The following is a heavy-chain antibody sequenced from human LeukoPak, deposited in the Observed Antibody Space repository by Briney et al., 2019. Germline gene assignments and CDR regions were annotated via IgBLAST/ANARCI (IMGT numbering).Heavy chain of an antibody. CDR2: ISGSGGST. D-gene: IGHD5-12*01. CDR1: GFTFSSYA. CDR3: AKHSGYDNNFDY. J-gene: IGHJ4*02. V-gene: IGHV3-23*01. Sequence: PGGSLRLSCAASGFTFSSYAMSWVRQAPGKGPEWVSAISGSGGSTYYADSVKGRFTISRDNSKNTLYLQMNSLRAEDTAVYYCAKHSGYDNNFDYWGQGTLVTVSS.